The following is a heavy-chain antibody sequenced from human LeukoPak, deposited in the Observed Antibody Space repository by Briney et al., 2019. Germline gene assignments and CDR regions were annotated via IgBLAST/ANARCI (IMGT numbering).Heavy chain of an antibody. CDR1: GYTFTSYG. CDR3: ARGIDYYDSKGDAFDI. V-gene: IGHV1-18*01. J-gene: IGHJ3*02. D-gene: IGHD3-22*01. CDR2: ISAYNGNT. Sequence: ASVKVSCKASGYTFTSYGISWVRQAPGQGLEWMGWISAYNGNTNYAQKLQGRVTMTTDTSTSTAYMELRSLRSDDTAVYYCARGIDYYDSKGDAFDIWGQGTMVTVSS.